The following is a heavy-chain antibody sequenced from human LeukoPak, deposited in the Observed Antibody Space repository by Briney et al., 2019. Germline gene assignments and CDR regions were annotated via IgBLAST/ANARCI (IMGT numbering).Heavy chain of an antibody. CDR3: AKAAFTSGYDDAFDI. Sequence: PGGSLRLSCAASGFTFSSYAMHWVRQAPGKGLEWVSGISWNSGSIGYADSVKGRFTISRDNAKNSLYLQMNSLRAEDTALYYCAKAAFTSGYDDAFDIWGQGTMVTVSS. D-gene: IGHD5-12*01. V-gene: IGHV3-9*01. CDR2: ISWNSGSI. CDR1: GFTFSSYA. J-gene: IGHJ3*02.